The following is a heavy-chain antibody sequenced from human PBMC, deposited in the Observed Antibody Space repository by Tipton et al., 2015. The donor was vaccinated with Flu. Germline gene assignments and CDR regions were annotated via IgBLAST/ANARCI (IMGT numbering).Heavy chain of an antibody. J-gene: IGHJ4*02. CDR2: IYYSGST. Sequence: TLSLTCTVPGGSISSGGYYWSWIRQHPGKGLEWIGYIYYSGSTYYNPSLKSRVTISIDTSKNQFSLKLSSVTAADTAVYYCARALQNYFDYWGQGTLVIVSS. V-gene: IGHV4-31*03. CDR1: GGSISSGGYY. CDR3: ARALQNYFDY.